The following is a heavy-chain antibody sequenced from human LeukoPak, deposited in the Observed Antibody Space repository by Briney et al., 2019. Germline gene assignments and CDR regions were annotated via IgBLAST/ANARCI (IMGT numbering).Heavy chain of an antibody. J-gene: IGHJ4*02. CDR1: GFTFSRYW. V-gene: IGHV3-7*01. CDR2: IKQDGSEK. Sequence: GGSLRLSCAASGFTFSRYWMSWVRQAPGKGLEWVANIKQDGSEKYYVDSVKGRFTISRVNAKNSLFLQMNSLRAEDTAVYYCCRIAAAGFGYWGQGTLVTVSS. D-gene: IGHD6-13*01. CDR3: CRIAAAGFGY.